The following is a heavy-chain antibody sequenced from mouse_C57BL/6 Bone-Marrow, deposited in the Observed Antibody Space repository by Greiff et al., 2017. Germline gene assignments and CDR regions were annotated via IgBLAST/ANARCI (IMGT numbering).Heavy chain of an antibody. V-gene: IGHV1-82*01. Sequence: VQLQQSGPELVKPGASVKISCKASGYAFSSSWMNWVKQRPGQGLEWIGRIYPGAGDTNYNGKFKGKATLTADKSSSTAYMQLSSLTSEDSAVYFCASPIYYDYLVYAMDYWGQGTSVTVSA. J-gene: IGHJ4*01. D-gene: IGHD2-4*01. CDR2: IYPGAGDT. CDR3: ASPIYYDYLVYAMDY. CDR1: GYAFSSSW.